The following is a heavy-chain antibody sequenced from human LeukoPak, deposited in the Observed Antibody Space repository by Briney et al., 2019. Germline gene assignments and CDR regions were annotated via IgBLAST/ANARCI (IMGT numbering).Heavy chain of an antibody. CDR1: GYTFTSYY. J-gene: IGHJ4*02. V-gene: IGHV1-46*01. CDR2: INPSGGST. Sequence: ASVKVSCKASGYTFTSYYMHWVRQAPGQGLEWMGIINPSGGSTSYAQKFQGRVTMTRDTPTSTVYMELSSLRSEDTAVYYCARDLYVGATTLMRSDHWGQGTLVTVSS. D-gene: IGHD1-26*01. CDR3: ARDLYVGATTLMRSDH.